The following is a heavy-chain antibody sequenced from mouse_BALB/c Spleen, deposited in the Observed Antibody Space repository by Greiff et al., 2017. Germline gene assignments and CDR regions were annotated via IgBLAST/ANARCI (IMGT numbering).Heavy chain of an antibody. CDR1: GFNIKDYY. Sequence: VQLKQSGAELVRSGASVKLSCTASGFNIKDYYMHWVKQRPEQGLEWIGWIDPENGDTEYAPKFQGKATMTADTSSNTAYLQLSSLTSEDTAVYYCNAVYYRSFYAMDYWGQGTSVTVSS. J-gene: IGHJ4*01. V-gene: IGHV14-4*02. CDR3: NAVYYRSFYAMDY. CDR2: IDPENGDT. D-gene: IGHD2-14*01.